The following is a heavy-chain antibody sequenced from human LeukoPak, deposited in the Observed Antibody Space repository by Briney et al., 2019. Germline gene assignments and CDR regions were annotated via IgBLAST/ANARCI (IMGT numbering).Heavy chain of an antibody. D-gene: IGHD3-10*01. CDR3: VKGVTMVRGSREFDY. CDR1: GFSFSNSA. Sequence: PGGSLRLSCTASGFSFSNSAMTLVRQAPRKGLEWASSIGGGGSSYYAGSVKGRFTISRDNSKNTVYLQMNDLRAEDTAIFYCVKGVTMVRGSREFDYWGQGTLVTVSS. V-gene: IGHV3-23*01. J-gene: IGHJ4*02. CDR2: IGGGGSS.